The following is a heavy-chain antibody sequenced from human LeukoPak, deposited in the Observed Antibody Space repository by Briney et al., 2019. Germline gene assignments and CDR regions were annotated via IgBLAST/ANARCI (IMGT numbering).Heavy chain of an antibody. J-gene: IGHJ4*02. Sequence: PGGSLRLSCAASGFSFADSWMHWVRQAPGKGLVWVSRINNDGSDTRYADSVRGRFTISRDNAKNTLYLQMNSLRAEDTAVYYCASGNYGYVDYWGQGTLVTVSS. CDR3: ASGNYGYVDY. V-gene: IGHV3-74*01. CDR2: INNDGSDT. D-gene: IGHD3-10*01. CDR1: GFSFADSW.